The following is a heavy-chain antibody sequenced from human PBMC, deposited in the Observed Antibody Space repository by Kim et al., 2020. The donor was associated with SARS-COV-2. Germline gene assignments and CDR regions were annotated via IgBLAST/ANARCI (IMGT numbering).Heavy chain of an antibody. V-gene: IGHV1-69*13. J-gene: IGHJ4*02. CDR2: IIPIFGTA. CDR1: GGTFSSYA. D-gene: IGHD3-9*01. CDR3: ARDLERSYDILTGWWGY. Sequence: SVKVSCKASGGTFSSYAISWVRQAPGQGLEWMGGIIPIFGTANYAQKFQGRVTITADESTSTAYMELSSLRSEDTAVYYCARDLERSYDILTGWWGYWGQGTLVTVSS.